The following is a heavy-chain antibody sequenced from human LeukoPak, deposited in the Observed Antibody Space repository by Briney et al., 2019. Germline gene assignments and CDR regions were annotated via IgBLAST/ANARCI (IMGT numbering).Heavy chain of an antibody. V-gene: IGHV4-59*01. CDR1: GGSISSYY. D-gene: IGHD2-2*01. J-gene: IGHJ4*02. Sequence: PSETLSLTCTVSGGSISSYYWSWIRQPPGKGLEWIGYIYYSGSTNYNPSLKSRVTISVDTSKNQFSLKLSSVTAADTAVYYCARVGTEQYPDYWGQGTLVTVSS. CDR3: ARVGTEQYPDY. CDR2: IYYSGST.